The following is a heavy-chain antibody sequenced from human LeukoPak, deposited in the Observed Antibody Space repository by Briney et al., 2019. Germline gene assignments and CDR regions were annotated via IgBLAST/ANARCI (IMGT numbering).Heavy chain of an antibody. CDR2: ISGSGSSI. Sequence: PGGSLRLSCAASGFTFSDYYMSWVRQAPGKGLEGVSYISGSGSSIYQADSVKGRFTISRDNAKNSLYLQMNSLRAEDTAVYYCAKEFRGYTRTIEYWGQGTLVTVSS. CDR3: AKEFRGYTRTIEY. D-gene: IGHD5-12*01. J-gene: IGHJ4*02. V-gene: IGHV3-11*01. CDR1: GFTFSDYY.